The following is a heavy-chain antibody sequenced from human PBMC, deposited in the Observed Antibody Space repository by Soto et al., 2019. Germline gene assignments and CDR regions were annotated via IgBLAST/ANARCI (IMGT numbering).Heavy chain of an antibody. CDR2: ITSSGSAI. V-gene: IGHV3-48*01. D-gene: IGHD3-3*01. J-gene: IGHJ6*02. CDR3: AKGSGPDRYYYYYGMDV. Sequence: GGSLRLSCAASGFTVSSYSMNWVRQAPGKGLQWVSFITSSGSAIYYADSVMGRFTISRDNSKNTLYLQMNSLRAEDTAVYYCAKGSGPDRYYYYYGMDVWGQGTTVTVSS. CDR1: GFTVSSYS.